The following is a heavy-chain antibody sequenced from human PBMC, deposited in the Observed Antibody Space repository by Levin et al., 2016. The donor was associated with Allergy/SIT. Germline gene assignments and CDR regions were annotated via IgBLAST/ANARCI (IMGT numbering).Heavy chain of an antibody. CDR3: AKEYTPTSRMSLDS. CDR1: GFTFRNFY. V-gene: IGHV3-23*01. CDR2: ITGNGGTT. D-gene: IGHD4-11*01. Sequence: GGSLRLSCATSGFTFRNFYMHWVRQAPGKGLERVSGITGNGGTTYYADSVKGRFTISRDNSENTVYMQMNSLRAEDTAVYYCAKEYTPTSRMSLDSWGQGTLVTVSS. J-gene: IGHJ4*02.